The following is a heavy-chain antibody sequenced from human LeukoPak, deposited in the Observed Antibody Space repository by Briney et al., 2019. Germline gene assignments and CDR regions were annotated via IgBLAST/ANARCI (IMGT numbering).Heavy chain of an antibody. J-gene: IGHJ4*02. Sequence: PSETLSLTCTVSGGSISSYYWSWIRQTPGKGLEWIGDIYYSGSTNYNPSLKSRVTISVDTSKNQFSLKLSSVTAADTAVYFWARQLRGEAVAGHLQPFDYWGQGTLVTVSS. V-gene: IGHV4-59*08. D-gene: IGHD6-19*01. CDR3: ARQLRGEAVAGHLQPFDY. CDR1: GGSISSYY. CDR2: IYYSGST.